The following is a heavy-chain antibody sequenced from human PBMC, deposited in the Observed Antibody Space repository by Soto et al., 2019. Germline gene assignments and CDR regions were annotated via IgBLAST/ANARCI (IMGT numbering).Heavy chain of an antibody. V-gene: IGHV3-21*01. CDR1: GFTFSSYS. Sequence: GGSLRLSCAASGFTFSSYSMNWVRQAPGKGLEWVSSISSSSSYIYYADSVKGRFTISRDNAKNSLYLQMNSLRAEDTAVYYSARDAHYCSGGSCYGFDYWGQGTLVTVSS. CDR3: ARDAHYCSGGSCYGFDY. CDR2: ISSSSSYI. J-gene: IGHJ4*02. D-gene: IGHD2-15*01.